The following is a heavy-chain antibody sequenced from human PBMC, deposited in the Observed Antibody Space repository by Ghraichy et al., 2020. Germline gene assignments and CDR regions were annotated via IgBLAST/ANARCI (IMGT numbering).Heavy chain of an antibody. CDR2: INHSGST. CDR3: ARGIKKRSSGGGY. D-gene: IGHD6-25*01. Sequence: SETLSLTCAVYGGSFSGYYWSWIRQPPGKGLEWIGEINHSGSTNYNPSLKSRVTISVDTSKNQFSLKLSSVTAADTAVYYCARGIKKRSSGGGYWGQGTLVTVSS. CDR1: GGSFSGYY. J-gene: IGHJ4*02. V-gene: IGHV4-34*01.